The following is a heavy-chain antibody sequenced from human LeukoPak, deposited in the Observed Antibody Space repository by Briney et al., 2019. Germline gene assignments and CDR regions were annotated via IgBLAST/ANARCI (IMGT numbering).Heavy chain of an antibody. CDR1: GGSISSYY. J-gene: IGHJ4*02. CDR2: IYYSGST. V-gene: IGHV4-59*08. Sequence: SETLSLTCTVSGGSISSYYWSWIRQPPGKGLEWIGYIYYSGSTNYNPSLKSRVTISVDTSKNQFSLKLSSVTAADTAVYYYAHGFSMVRVFDYWGQGTLVTVSS. CDR3: AHGFSMVRVFDY. D-gene: IGHD3-10*01.